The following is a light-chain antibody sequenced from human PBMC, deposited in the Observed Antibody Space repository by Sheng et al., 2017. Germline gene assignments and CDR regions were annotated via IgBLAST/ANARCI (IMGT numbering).Light chain of an antibody. V-gene: IGKV1-39*01. CDR1: KSISSN. CDR3: QQLNSYPFT. CDR2: AAS. Sequence: DIQMTQSPSSLSASVGDRVTITCRASKSISSNLLWYQQKPGKAPKLLIYAASNLQSGVPSTFSGSGSGTDFTLTISSLQPEDFATYYCQQLNSYPFTFGPGTKVDIK. J-gene: IGKJ3*01.